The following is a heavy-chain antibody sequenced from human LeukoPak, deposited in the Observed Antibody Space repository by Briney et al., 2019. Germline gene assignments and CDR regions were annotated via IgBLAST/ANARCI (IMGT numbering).Heavy chain of an antibody. CDR2: IASDGSGT. V-gene: IGHV3-74*01. CDR1: GFTFNNYF. D-gene: IGHD2-2*01. CDR3: VNLGYCTTSSCQP. Sequence: GGSLRLSCAASGFTFNNYFMHWVRQAPGKGLVWVSRIASDGSGTNYADSVKGRFTISRDNAKNTLYLQMNSLRVEDTAVYYCVNLGYCTTSSCQPWGQGTLVTVSS. J-gene: IGHJ4*02.